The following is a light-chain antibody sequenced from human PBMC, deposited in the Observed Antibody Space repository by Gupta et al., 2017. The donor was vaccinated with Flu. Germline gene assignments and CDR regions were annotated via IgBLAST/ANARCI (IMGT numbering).Light chain of an antibody. CDR3: QAWDSSTPYV. Sequence: SYELTQSPSVSVSPGQTARISCSGDKLGNKYIYWYQQKPGQSPVLVIYQDNKRPSGIPERFSGSNSGNTATLTISGTQAMDEADYYCQAWDSSTPYVFGTGTKVTVL. CDR1: KLGNKY. J-gene: IGLJ1*01. CDR2: QDN. V-gene: IGLV3-1*01.